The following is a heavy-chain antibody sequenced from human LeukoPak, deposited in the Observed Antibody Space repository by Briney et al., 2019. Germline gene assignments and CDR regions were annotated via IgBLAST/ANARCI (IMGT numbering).Heavy chain of an antibody. D-gene: IGHD3-10*01. CDR2: INHSGST. CDR1: GGSISTFY. CDR3: ARRIRGVNDAFDI. J-gene: IGHJ3*02. Sequence: SETLSLTCTVSGGSISTFYWTWVRQPPGKGLEWIGEINHSGSTNYNPSLKSRVTMSVDTSKNQFSLNLTSVTAADTAVYYCARRIRGVNDAFDIWGQGTMVTVSS. V-gene: IGHV4-34*01.